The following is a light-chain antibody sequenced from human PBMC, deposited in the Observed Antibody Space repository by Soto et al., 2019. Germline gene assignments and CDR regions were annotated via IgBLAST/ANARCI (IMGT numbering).Light chain of an antibody. CDR1: STDIGAYYY. CDR3: SSYATKSSRV. CDR2: EVS. V-gene: IGLV2-14*01. Sequence: QSALTQPASVSGSPGQSITISCTGTSTDIGAYYYVSWYQQHPGEGPKVIIYEVSNRPSGVSHRFSGSKSGNTASLTISGLQAEDEADYYCSSYATKSSRVFGGGTK. J-gene: IGLJ2*01.